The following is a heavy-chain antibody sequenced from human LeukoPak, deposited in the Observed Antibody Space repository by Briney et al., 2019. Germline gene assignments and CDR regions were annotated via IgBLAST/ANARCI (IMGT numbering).Heavy chain of an antibody. J-gene: IGHJ5*02. CDR3: AKPGYCSGGSCYVVNWFDP. V-gene: IGHV3-23*01. CDR1: GFTFSSYA. Sequence: GGSLRLSCAASGFTFSSYAMSWVRQAPGKGLEWVSAISGSGGSTYYADSVKGRFTISRDNSKNTLYLQMNSLRAEDTAVYYCAKPGYCSGGSCYVVNWFDPWGQGTLVTVSS. D-gene: IGHD2-15*01. CDR2: ISGSGGST.